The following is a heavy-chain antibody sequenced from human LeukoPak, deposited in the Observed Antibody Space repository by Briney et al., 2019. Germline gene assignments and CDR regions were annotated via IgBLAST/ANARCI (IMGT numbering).Heavy chain of an antibody. J-gene: IGHJ5*02. CDR1: GYTFTGYY. V-gene: IGHV1-2*06. CDR3: ARVYCSSTSCPYWFDP. D-gene: IGHD2-2*01. Sequence: ASVKVSCKASGYTFTGYYMHWVRQAPGQGLEWMGRINPNSGGTNYAQKFQGRVTMTRDTSISTAYMELSRLRSDDTAVYYCARVYCSSTSCPYWFDPWGQGTLVTVPS. CDR2: INPNSGGT.